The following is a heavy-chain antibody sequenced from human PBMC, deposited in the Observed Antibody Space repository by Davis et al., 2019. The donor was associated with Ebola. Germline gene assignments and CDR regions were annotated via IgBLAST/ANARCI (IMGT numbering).Heavy chain of an antibody. J-gene: IGHJ6*02. D-gene: IGHD6-19*01. V-gene: IGHV3-9*01. CDR2: ISWNSGSI. CDR3: ARDRYSSGWTYYYYGMDV. CDR1: GFTFDDYA. Sequence: SLKISCAASGFTFDDYAMHWVRQAPGKGLEWVSGISWNSGSIGYADSVKGRFTISRDNAKNSLYLQMNSLRAEDTAVYYCARDRYSSGWTYYYYGMDVWGQGTTVTVSS.